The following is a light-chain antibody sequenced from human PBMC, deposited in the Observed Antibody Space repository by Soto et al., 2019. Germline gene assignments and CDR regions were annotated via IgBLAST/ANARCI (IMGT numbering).Light chain of an antibody. J-gene: IGKJ1*01. CDR1: QGHIYSDGNTY. Sequence: DVVLTQSPLSLPVTLGQPASISCRSSQGHIYSDGNTYLNWFQQRPGQSPRGLIYNVSNRDSGVPDRFSGSGSGTDFTLKISRVEAEDVGIYYCMQNTHWPRTFGQGTKVEIK. V-gene: IGKV2-30*01. CDR3: MQNTHWPRT. CDR2: NVS.